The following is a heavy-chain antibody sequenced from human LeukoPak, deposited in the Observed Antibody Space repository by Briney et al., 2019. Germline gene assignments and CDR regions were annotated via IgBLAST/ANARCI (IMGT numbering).Heavy chain of an antibody. V-gene: IGHV4-4*07. D-gene: IGHD6-13*01. CDR1: GGSISSYY. CDR2: IYTSGST. J-gene: IGHJ5*02. Sequence: SETLSLTCAVSGGSISSYYWSWIRQPAGKGLEWIGRIYTSGSTNYNPSLKSRVTMSVDTSKNQYSLKLSSVTAADTAVYYCARELSWSIAAAPRGWFDPWGQGTLVTVSS. CDR3: ARELSWSIAAAPRGWFDP.